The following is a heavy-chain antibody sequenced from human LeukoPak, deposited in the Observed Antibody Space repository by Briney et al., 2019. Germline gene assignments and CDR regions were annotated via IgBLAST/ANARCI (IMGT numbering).Heavy chain of an antibody. CDR3: ARRSSRNYFDY. Sequence: PGGSLRLSCAASGFTFSDHYMDWVRQAPGKGLEWVGRTRNKANSYTTEYAASVKGRFTISREDSKNSLYLQMNSLKTEDTAVYYCARRSSRNYFDYWGQGTLVTVSS. D-gene: IGHD6-13*01. CDR1: GFTFSDHY. V-gene: IGHV3-72*01. J-gene: IGHJ4*02. CDR2: TRNKANSYTT.